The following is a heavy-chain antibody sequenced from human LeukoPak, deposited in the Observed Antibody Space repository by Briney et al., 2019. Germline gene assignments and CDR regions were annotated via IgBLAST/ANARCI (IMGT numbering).Heavy chain of an antibody. Sequence: ASVKVSCKASGYTFTGYYMHWVRQAPGQGLEWMGWINPNSGGTNYAQKFQGRVTMTRDTSISTAYMELSRLRSDDTAVYYCAKDEYSSSSYGMDVWGQGTTVTVSS. V-gene: IGHV1-2*02. J-gene: IGHJ6*02. CDR1: GYTFTGYY. CDR3: AKDEYSSSSYGMDV. CDR2: INPNSGGT. D-gene: IGHD6-6*01.